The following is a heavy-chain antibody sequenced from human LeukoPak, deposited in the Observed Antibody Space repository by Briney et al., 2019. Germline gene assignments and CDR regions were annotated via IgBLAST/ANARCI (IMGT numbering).Heavy chain of an antibody. CDR1: GFTFSSYW. D-gene: IGHD4-23*01. CDR3: ARGRPHGNDY. Sequence: GGSLRLSCADSGFTFSSYWMKWVRHAPGKGLVWVSRIASDGSSTTYADSVKGRFSISRDNAKNTLYLQMNSLRVEDTAVYYCARGRPHGNDYWGQGTLVTVSS. CDR2: IASDGSST. J-gene: IGHJ4*02. V-gene: IGHV3-74*01.